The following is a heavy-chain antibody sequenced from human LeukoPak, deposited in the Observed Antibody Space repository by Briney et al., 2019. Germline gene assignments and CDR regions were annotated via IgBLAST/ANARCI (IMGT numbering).Heavy chain of an antibody. V-gene: IGHV3-74*01. CDR1: GFTFSSYW. D-gene: IGHD1-1*01. CDR2: IKTDGSIT. J-gene: IGHJ4*02. CDR3: AREILEPGKTHEY. Sequence: PGGSLRLSCAASGFTFSSYWMHWVRQGPGKELVWVSHIKTDGSITNYADSVKGRFTISRDNAKNTLYLQMDSLRAEDTAMYYCAREILEPGKTHEYWGQGTLVTVSS.